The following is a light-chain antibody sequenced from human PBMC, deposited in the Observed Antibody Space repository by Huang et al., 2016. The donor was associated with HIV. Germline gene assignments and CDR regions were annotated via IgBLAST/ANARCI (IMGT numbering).Light chain of an antibody. V-gene: IGKV3-11*01. CDR3: QQRGNWPPIT. J-gene: IGKJ5*01. CDR1: QSIKNS. CDR2: DAS. Sequence: EIVLTQSPATLSLSPGEGATLSCRASQSIKNSLAWYQQKPGQPPRLLIYDASNRATGIPVRFSGSGSGTDFTLTISSLEPEDFAVYYCQQRGNWPPITFGQGTRLEIK.